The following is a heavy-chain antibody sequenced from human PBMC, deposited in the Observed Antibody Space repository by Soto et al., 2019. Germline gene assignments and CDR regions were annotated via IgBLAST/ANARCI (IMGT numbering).Heavy chain of an antibody. V-gene: IGHV3-48*01. J-gene: IGHJ4*02. CDR1: GFTFSSYS. D-gene: IGHD4-17*01. CDR2: ISSSSRTI. Sequence: GGSLRLSCTASGFTFSSYSMNWVRQAPGKGLEWVSYISSSSRTIYYADSVKGRFTISRDNAKNSLYLQMDSLRAADTAVYYCARDTSHRLRPDYWGQGALVTVSS. CDR3: ARDTSHRLRPDY.